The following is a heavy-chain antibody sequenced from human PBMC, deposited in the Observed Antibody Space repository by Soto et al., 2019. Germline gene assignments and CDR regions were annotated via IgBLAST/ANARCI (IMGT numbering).Heavy chain of an antibody. CDR3: AKVRHIVVVVASDAFDI. V-gene: IGHV3-23*01. Sequence: PGGSLRLSCAASGFTFSSYAMSWVRQDPGKGLEWVSAISGSGGSTYYADSVKGRFTISRDNSKNTLYLQMNSLRAEDTAVYYCAKVRHIVVVVASDAFDIWGQGTMVTVSS. CDR1: GFTFSSYA. D-gene: IGHD2-15*01. CDR2: ISGSGGST. J-gene: IGHJ3*02.